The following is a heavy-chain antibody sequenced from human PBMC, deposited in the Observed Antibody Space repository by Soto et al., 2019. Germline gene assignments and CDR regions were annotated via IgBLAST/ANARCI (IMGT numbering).Heavy chain of an antibody. CDR2: ISSSGSTI. D-gene: IGHD2-21*02. CDR1: GFTFSSYE. Sequence: GGSLGLSCSASGFTFSSYEMNWVRQAPGNGLEWVSYISSSGSTIYYADSVKGRFTISRNNAKNSLYLQMNSLRAEDTALYYCTREGPGDCGYWGQGTLVTVSS. V-gene: IGHV3-48*03. CDR3: TREGPGDCGY. J-gene: IGHJ4*02.